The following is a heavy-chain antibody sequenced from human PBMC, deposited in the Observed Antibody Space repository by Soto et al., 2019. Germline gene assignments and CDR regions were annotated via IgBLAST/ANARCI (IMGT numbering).Heavy chain of an antibody. J-gene: IGHJ4*02. Sequence: SETLSLTCAVSSFSISSGYYWGWVRQPPGKGLEWIGSIYHSGTTNYSPSLKSRVTISIDTSKNQFSLTLRSVTAADAAVYYCASCVSTACHPLWGLQFFDLWGQGSLVTVSS. CDR2: IYHSGTT. CDR1: SFSISSGYY. D-gene: IGHD4-4*01. V-gene: IGHV4-38-2*01. CDR3: ASCVSTACHPLWGLQFFDL.